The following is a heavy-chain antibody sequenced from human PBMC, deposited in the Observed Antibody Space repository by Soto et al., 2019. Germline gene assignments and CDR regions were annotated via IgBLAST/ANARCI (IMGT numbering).Heavy chain of an antibody. J-gene: IGHJ3*02. V-gene: IGHV3-21*01. D-gene: IGHD3-22*01. CDR1: GFTFSSYS. Sequence: EVQLVESGGGLVKPGGSLRLSCAASGFTFSSYSMNWVRQAPGKGLEWVSSISSSSSYIYYADSVKGRFTISRDNAKNXXYLKMNSLRAEDTAVYYCARDYYGSSGYRHDAFDIWGQGTMVTVSS. CDR3: ARDYYGSSGYRHDAFDI. CDR2: ISSSSSYI.